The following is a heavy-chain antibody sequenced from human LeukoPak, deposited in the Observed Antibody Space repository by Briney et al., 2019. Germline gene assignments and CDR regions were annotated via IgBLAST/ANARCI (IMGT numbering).Heavy chain of an antibody. CDR3: ASLDPYYDFWSGYRS. CDR1: GGTFNSYG. CDR2: IIPLFGAA. Sequence: SVKVSCKASGGTFNSYGISWLRQAPGQGLEWMGGIIPLFGAANYAQKFQGRVTITTDESTSTAYMELSSLRSEDTAVYYCASLDPYYDFWSGYRSWGQGTLVTVSS. D-gene: IGHD3-3*01. V-gene: IGHV1-69*05. J-gene: IGHJ4*02.